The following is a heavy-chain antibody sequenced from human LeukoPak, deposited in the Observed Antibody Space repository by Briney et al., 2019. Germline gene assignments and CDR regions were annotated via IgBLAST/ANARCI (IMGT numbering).Heavy chain of an antibody. V-gene: IGHV1-69*13. J-gene: IGHJ4*02. CDR1: GGTFSSYA. Sequence: SVKVSCKASGGTFSSYAISWVRQAPGQGLEWMGGIIPIFGTANYAQKFQGRVTITADESTSTAYMELSSLRSEDTAVYYCAREYDSSGYYRRYFDYWGQGTLVTVSS. CDR3: AREYDSSGYYRRYFDY. D-gene: IGHD3-22*01. CDR2: IIPIFGTA.